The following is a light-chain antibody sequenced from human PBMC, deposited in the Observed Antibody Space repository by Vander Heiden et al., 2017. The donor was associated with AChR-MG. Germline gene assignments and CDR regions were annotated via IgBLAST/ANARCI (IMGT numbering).Light chain of an antibody. CDR2: EVS. V-gene: IGKV2-29*02. Sequence: DIVMTQTPLPLSVTPGQPAPLSCQSSQRPLHSNRNTYLSWYLPKSAQSPQLLKDEVSSRCSGVPERCSGSGAGTDFTLKISRVEAEDVGVYYCMQCTHSKTFGQGTKVEIK. CDR1: QRPLHSNRNTY. J-gene: IGKJ1*01. CDR3: MQCTHSKT.